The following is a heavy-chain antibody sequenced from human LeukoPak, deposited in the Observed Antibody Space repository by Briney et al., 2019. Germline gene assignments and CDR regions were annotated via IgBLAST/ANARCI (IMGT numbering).Heavy chain of an antibody. J-gene: IGHJ5*02. CDR1: GGSISSYY. V-gene: IGHV4-59*01. CDR3: ARTTGIAAALGPKERLALAPGFDP. CDR2: IYYSGST. D-gene: IGHD6-13*01. Sequence: SETLSLTCTVSGGSISSYYWRWIRQPPGKGLEWIGYIYYSGSTNYNPSPKSRDTISRDPSKSQFPLQLSSVTAADTAVYYCARTTGIAAALGPKERLALAPGFDPWGQGTLVTVSS.